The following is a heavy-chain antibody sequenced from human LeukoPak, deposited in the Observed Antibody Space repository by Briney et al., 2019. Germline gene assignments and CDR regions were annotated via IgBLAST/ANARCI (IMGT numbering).Heavy chain of an antibody. D-gene: IGHD2/OR15-2a*01. V-gene: IGHV3-23*01. CDR1: GFTINYYP. Sequence: GGSLRLSCAVSGFTINYYPLSWVRQPPGQGLAWVASICGGGGATFYGDSVKGRFTVARDNSRNTVYLEIDSLRAEDTALYYCARGASCNFIKCNCFDFWGQGTMLTVSS. CDR2: ICGGGGAT. CDR3: ARGASCNFIKCNCFDF. J-gene: IGHJ3*01.